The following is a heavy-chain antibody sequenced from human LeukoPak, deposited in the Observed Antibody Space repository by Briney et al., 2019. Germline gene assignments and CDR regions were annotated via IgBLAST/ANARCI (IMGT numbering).Heavy chain of an antibody. CDR1: GYIFTSYD. J-gene: IGHJ6*02. V-gene: IGHV1-8*01. CDR2: MNPNSGNT. Sequence: ASVKVSCKASGYIFTSYDINWVRQATGQGLEWMGWMNPNSGNTGYAQKFQGRVTMTRNTSISTAYMELSSLRSEDTAVYYCARTLAAAGLKVYYYYYGMDVWGQGTTVTVSS. CDR3: ARTLAAAGLKVYYYYYGMDV. D-gene: IGHD6-13*01.